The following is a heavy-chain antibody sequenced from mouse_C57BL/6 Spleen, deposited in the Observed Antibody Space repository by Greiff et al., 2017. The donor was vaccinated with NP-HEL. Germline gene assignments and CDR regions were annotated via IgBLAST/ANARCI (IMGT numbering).Heavy chain of an antibody. J-gene: IGHJ1*03. Sequence: QVQLQQPGAELVRPGSSVKLSCKASGYTFTSYWMDWVKQRPGQGLEWIGNIYPSDSETHYNQKFKDKATLTVDKSSSTAYMQLSSLTSEDSAVYYCARSKLSGYFDVWGTGTTVTVAS. V-gene: IGHV1-61*01. CDR2: IYPSDSET. CDR1: GYTFTSYW. D-gene: IGHD3-3*01. CDR3: ARSKLSGYFDV.